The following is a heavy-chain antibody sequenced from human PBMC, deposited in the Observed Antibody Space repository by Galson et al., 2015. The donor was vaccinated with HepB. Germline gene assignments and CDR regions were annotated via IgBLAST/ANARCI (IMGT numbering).Heavy chain of an antibody. D-gene: IGHD1-26*01. J-gene: IGHJ6*02. CDR1: GFSFSNYG. Sequence: LRLSCAASGFSFSNYGMHWVRQGPGKGLEWVAVISFDGSKQYYADSVKGRFTISRDNSKKTLYLQMNNLRAEDTAVYSCAKDRLGWELLTYYYGMDVWGQGTTVTISS. V-gene: IGHV3-30*18. CDR3: AKDRLGWELLTYYYGMDV. CDR2: ISFDGSKQ.